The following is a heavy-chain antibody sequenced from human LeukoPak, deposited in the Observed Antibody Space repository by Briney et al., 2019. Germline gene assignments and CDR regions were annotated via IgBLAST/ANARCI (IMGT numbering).Heavy chain of an antibody. CDR1: GFTFSSDS. V-gene: IGHV3-21*01. CDR3: AGEIEYYYDASYYYGMDV. CDR2: ISSSSSYI. J-gene: IGHJ6*02. Sequence: PGGSLRLSCAASGFTFSSDSMNGVRQAPGKGLEWVSSISSSSSYIYYADSVKGRFTISRDNAKNSLYLQMNSLRAEDTAVYYCAGEIEYYYDASYYYGMDVWGQGTTVTVSS. D-gene: IGHD3-22*01.